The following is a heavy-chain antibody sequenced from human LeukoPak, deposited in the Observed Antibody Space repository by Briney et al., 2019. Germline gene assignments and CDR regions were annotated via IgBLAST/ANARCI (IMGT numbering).Heavy chain of an antibody. J-gene: IGHJ4*02. CDR1: GFTFSSYA. D-gene: IGHD6-25*01. V-gene: IGHV3-23*01. CDR3: ALSGVYEPPLNFDY. CDR2: ISGNGGST. Sequence: PGGSLRLSCAASGFTFSSYAMNWVRQAPGKGLEWVSAISGNGGSTYYADSVKGRFTISRDSSKNTLYLQMSSLRAEDTALYYCALSGVYEPPLNFDYWGQGTLVTVYS.